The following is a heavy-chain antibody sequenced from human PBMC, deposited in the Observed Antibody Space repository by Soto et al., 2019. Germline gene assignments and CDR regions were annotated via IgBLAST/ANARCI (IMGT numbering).Heavy chain of an antibody. CDR2: ISYDGSNK. CDR3: AKDSRGYQLLCLDY. Sequence: GGSLRLSCAASGFTFSNYGMHWVRQAPGKGLEWVAVISYDGSNKYYADSVKGRFTISRDNSKNTLYLQMNSLRAEDTAVYYCAKDSRGYQLLCLDYWGQGTLVTVSS. V-gene: IGHV3-30*18. J-gene: IGHJ4*02. D-gene: IGHD2-2*01. CDR1: GFTFSNYG.